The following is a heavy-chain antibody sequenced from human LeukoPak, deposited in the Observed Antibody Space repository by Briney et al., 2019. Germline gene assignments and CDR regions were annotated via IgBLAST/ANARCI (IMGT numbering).Heavy chain of an antibody. J-gene: IGHJ6*03. D-gene: IGHD1-26*01. CDR3: ARGGGSYTYYYYYMDV. V-gene: IGHV4-34*01. CDR2: INHSGST. Sequence: PSETLSLTCAVYGGSFSGYYWSWIRQPPGKGLEWIGEINHSGSTNYNPSLKSRVTISVDTSKNQFSLKLSSVTAADTAVYYCARGGGSYTYYYYYMDVWGKGTTVTVSS. CDR1: GGSFSGYY.